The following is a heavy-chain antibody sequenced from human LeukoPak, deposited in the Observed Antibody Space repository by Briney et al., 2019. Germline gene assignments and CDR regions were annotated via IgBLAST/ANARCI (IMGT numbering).Heavy chain of an antibody. CDR1: GGSISRYY. J-gene: IGHJ4*02. V-gene: IGHV4-59*01. CDR3: AREEYMTSPDY. D-gene: IGHD2/OR15-2a*01. CDR2: LYYSGST. Sequence: SETLSLTCTVSGGSISRYYWNWIRQPPGKGLEWIGYLYYSGSTTYNSSLKSRVTISVDRSKNQFSLKLSSVTAADTAVYYCAREEYMTSPDYWGQGTLVAVSS.